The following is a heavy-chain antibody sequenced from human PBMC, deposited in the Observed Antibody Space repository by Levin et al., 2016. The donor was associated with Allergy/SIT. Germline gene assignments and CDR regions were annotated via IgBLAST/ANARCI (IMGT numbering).Heavy chain of an antibody. Sequence: WIRQPPGKGLEWVGFIRSKAYGGTTEYAASVKGRFTISRDDSKSIAYLQMNSLKTEDTAVYYCTRVAYRDRVRGVITDYYYYYGMDVWGQGTTVTVSS. J-gene: IGHJ6*02. CDR3: TRVAYRDRVRGVITDYYYYYGMDV. V-gene: IGHV3-49*02. D-gene: IGHD3-10*01. CDR2: IRSKAYGGTT.